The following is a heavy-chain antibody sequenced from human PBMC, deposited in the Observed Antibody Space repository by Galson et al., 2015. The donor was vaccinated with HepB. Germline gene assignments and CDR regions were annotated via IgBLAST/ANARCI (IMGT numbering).Heavy chain of an antibody. J-gene: IGHJ2*01. Sequence: QSGAEVKKPGESLKISCKVSGYTLTELSMHWVRQAPGKGLEWMGGFDPEDGETIYAQKFQGRVTMTEDTSTDTAYMELSSLRSEDTAVYYCATTYYYDSSGYSNWYFDLWGRGTLVTVSS. V-gene: IGHV1-24*01. CDR2: FDPEDGET. D-gene: IGHD3-22*01. CDR1: GYTLTELS. CDR3: ATTYYYDSSGYSNWYFDL.